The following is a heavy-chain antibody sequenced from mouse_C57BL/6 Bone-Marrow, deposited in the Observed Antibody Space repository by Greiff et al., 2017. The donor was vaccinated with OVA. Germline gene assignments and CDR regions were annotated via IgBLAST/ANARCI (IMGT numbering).Heavy chain of an antibody. Sequence: QVQLQQPGAELVRPGTSVKLSCKASGYTFTSYWMHWVKQRPGQGLEWIGVIDPSDSYTNYNQKFKGKATLTVEPSSSTAYMQLSSLTSEDSAVYYCARYYHWGQGTSVTVSS. J-gene: IGHJ4*01. V-gene: IGHV1-59*01. CDR1: GYTFTSYW. D-gene: IGHD1-1*01. CDR3: ARYYH. CDR2: IDPSDSYT.